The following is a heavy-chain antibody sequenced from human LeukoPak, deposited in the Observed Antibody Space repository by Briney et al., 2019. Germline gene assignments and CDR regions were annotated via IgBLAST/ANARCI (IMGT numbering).Heavy chain of an antibody. D-gene: IGHD1-26*01. CDR1: GNSITNSW. J-gene: IGHJ4*02. Sequence: GESLKISCKGSGNSITNSWIGWVRQMPGKGLEWMGIIYLGDSDVRYSPSFQGRVTISADKSISSAYLQWSSLKVSDTAMYYCARHGGRYSHSIDSWGQGTLVTVSS. V-gene: IGHV5-51*01. CDR3: ARHGGRYSHSIDS. CDR2: IYLGDSDV.